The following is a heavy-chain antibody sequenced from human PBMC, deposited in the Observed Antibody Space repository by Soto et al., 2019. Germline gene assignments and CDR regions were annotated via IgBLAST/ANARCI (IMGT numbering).Heavy chain of an antibody. CDR1: GDTISTGGYT. D-gene: IGHD2-2*01. V-gene: IGHV4-30-2*01. CDR3: ARGEERVAMPSGY. J-gene: IGHJ4*02. Sequence: SETLSLTCDVSGDTISTGGYTWAWIRQPPGKALEWIGHTYHSGNPYYNPSLKSRVFISVDRSKNQFFLKVRSVTAAGTAVYYCARGEERVAMPSGYWGQGALVTVSS. CDR2: TYHSGNP.